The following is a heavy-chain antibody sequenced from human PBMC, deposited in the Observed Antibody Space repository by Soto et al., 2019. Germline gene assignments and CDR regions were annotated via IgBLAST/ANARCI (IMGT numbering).Heavy chain of an antibody. V-gene: IGHV4-59*01. CDR3: AREDGLGYCSGGSCHYYYYMDV. CDR1: GGSISSYY. CDR2: IYYSGST. Sequence: QVQLQESGPGLVKPSETLSLTCTVSGGSISSYYWSWIRQPPGKGLEWIGYIYYSGSTNYNPSLRRRVTISVDTSKNQFSLKLSSVTAADTAVYYCAREDGLGYCSGGSCHYYYYMDVWGKGTTVTVSS. J-gene: IGHJ6*03. D-gene: IGHD2-15*01.